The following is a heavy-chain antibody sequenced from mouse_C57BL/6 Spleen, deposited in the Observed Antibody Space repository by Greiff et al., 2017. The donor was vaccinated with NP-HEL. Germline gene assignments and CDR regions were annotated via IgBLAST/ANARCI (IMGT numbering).Heavy chain of an antibody. V-gene: IGHV1-19*01. D-gene: IGHD2-5*01. Sequence: VQLQQSGPVLVKPGASVKMSCKASGYTFTDYYMNWVKQSHGKSLEWIGGINPYNGGTSYNQKFKGKATLTVDKSSSTAYMELNSLTSEDSAVYYCARRSYSNYVNAMDYWGQGTSVTVSS. J-gene: IGHJ4*01. CDR2: INPYNGGT. CDR1: GYTFTDYY. CDR3: ARRSYSNYVNAMDY.